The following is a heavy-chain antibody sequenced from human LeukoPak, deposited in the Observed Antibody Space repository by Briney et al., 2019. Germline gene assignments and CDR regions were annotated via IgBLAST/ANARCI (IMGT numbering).Heavy chain of an antibody. CDR1: GFSFSTYT. V-gene: IGHV3-23*01. D-gene: IGHD3-22*01. Sequence: PGGSLRLSCAAFGFSFSTYTMNWVRQAPGKGLEWVSAINGRGDSTFYADSVKGRFSISRDNSKNTLFLQMSSLRAEDTAVYYCVKDGGYDTSGYFFDYWGQGTLVTVSS. J-gene: IGHJ4*02. CDR3: VKDGGYDTSGYFFDY. CDR2: INGRGDST.